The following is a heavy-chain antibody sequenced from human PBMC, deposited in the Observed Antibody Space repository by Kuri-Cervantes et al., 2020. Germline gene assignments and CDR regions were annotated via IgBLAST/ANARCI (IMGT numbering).Heavy chain of an antibody. CDR1: GFTFSSYD. J-gene: IGHJ2*01. V-gene: IGHV3-13*01. CDR3: ARITYGSGSALNYWYFDL. Sequence: GGSLRLSCAASGFTFSSYDMHWVRQATGKGLEWVSAIGTAGGTYYPGSVKGRFTISRENAKNSLYLQMNSLRAGDTAVYYCARITYGSGSALNYWYFDLWGRGTLVTVSS. CDR2: IGTAGGT. D-gene: IGHD3-10*01.